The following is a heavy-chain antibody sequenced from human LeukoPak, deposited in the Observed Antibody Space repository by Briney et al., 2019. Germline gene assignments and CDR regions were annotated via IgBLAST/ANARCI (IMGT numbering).Heavy chain of an antibody. V-gene: IGHV1-8*01. CDR1: GYTFTSYD. D-gene: IGHD3-3*01. Sequence: ASVKVSCTASGYTFTSYDINWVRQATGQGLEWMGWMNTNSGNTGYAQKFQGRVTITRNTSISTAYMELSSLRSEDTAVYYCARGHSSYYDFWSGPGGGYMDVWGKGTTVTVSS. J-gene: IGHJ6*03. CDR2: MNTNSGNT. CDR3: ARGHSSYYDFWSGPGGGYMDV.